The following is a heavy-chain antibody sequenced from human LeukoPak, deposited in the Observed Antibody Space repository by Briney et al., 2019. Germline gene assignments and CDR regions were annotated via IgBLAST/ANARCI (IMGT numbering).Heavy chain of an antibody. D-gene: IGHD6-19*01. CDR1: GGTFSSYA. CDR2: IIPIFGTA. J-gene: IGHJ6*02. Sequence: SVKVSCKASGGTFSSYAISWVRQAPGQGLEWMGGIIPIFGTANYAQKFQGRVTITADESTSTAYMELSSLRSEDTAVYYCARGVSSSGWYEGPYYYYGMDVWGRGTTVTVSS. CDR3: ARGVSSSGWYEGPYYYYGMDV. V-gene: IGHV1-69*13.